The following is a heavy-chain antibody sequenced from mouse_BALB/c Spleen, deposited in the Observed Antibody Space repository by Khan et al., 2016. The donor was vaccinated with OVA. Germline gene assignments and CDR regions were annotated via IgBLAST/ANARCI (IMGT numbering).Heavy chain of an antibody. Sequence: QVQLKESGPGLAAPSQSLSITCTISGFSLTTYGVHWVRQPPGKGLEWLVVIWSDGTTNYNSALKSRLTITKDNSQRQVFLKMNSLQTDYTAIYFCARQPYYHYNIMDYGGQGTSVTVSS. CDR3: ARQPYYHYNIMDY. D-gene: IGHD2-10*01. CDR2: IWSDGTT. V-gene: IGHV2-6-1*01. J-gene: IGHJ4*01. CDR1: GFSLTTYG.